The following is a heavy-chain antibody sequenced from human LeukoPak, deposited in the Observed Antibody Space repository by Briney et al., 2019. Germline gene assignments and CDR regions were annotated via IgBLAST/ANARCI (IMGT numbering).Heavy chain of an antibody. CDR1: RFTFSPYN. J-gene: IGHJ4*02. D-gene: IGHD2-21*01. Sequence: GGSLRLSCAASRFTFSPYNMNWVRQAPGKGLEWVSAISSSSSYIYYADSVRGRFTISRDNAKNSLYLQMNSLRAEDTAVYYCARGGGYCGGDCYGIDYWGQGTLVTVSS. CDR3: ARGGGYCGGDCYGIDY. CDR2: ISSSSSYI. V-gene: IGHV3-21*01.